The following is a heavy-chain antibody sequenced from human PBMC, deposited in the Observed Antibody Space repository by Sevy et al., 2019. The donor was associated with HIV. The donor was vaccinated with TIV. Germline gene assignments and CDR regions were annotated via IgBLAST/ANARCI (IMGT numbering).Heavy chain of an antibody. J-gene: IGHJ4*02. V-gene: IGHV1-18*01. Sequence: ASVKVSCKASGYTFTSYGISWVRQAPGQGLEWMGWISAYNGNTNYAQKLQGRVTMTTDTSMSTAYMELRSLRSDDTAVYYCARDFTGYCSSTSCPTTPFDYWGQGTLVTVSS. CDR2: ISAYNGNT. D-gene: IGHD2-2*01. CDR3: ARDFTGYCSSTSCPTTPFDY. CDR1: GYTFTSYG.